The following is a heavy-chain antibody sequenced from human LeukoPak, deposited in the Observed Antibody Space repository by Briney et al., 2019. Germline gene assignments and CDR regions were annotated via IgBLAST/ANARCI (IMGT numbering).Heavy chain of an antibody. CDR2: IKPDGTTK. CDR1: GFPFSSYS. J-gene: IGHJ6*02. CDR3: ARGHWGLDV. Sequence: GGSLRLSCAASGFPFSSYSMTWVRQAPGKGLEWVANIKPDGTTKFYVDSVKGRFTISRDNALNSLYLQMNSLRAEDTAVYYCARGHWGLDVWGQGTTVTVSS. D-gene: IGHD7-27*01. V-gene: IGHV3-7*03.